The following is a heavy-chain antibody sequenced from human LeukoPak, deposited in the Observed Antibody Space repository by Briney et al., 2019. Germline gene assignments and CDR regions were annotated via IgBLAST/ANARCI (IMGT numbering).Heavy chain of an antibody. Sequence: GGSLRLSCAASGFTVSSKYMSWVRQAPGKGREWGSVIYNGGSTNYADSVKGRFTISTDNSKNMLYLQMNSLRAEDPAVYSCARGLFASGSYYNFFDYWAQGTLVTVSS. J-gene: IGHJ4*02. CDR2: IYNGGST. D-gene: IGHD3-10*01. CDR3: ARGLFASGSYYNFFDY. V-gene: IGHV3-66*01. CDR1: GFTVSSKY.